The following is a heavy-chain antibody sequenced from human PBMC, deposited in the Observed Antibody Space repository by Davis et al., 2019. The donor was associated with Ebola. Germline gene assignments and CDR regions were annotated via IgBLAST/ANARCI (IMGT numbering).Heavy chain of an antibody. V-gene: IGHV5-51*01. CDR3: ARTGYSSVNYGMDV. D-gene: IGHD6-19*01. CDR2: T. J-gene: IGHJ6*02. Sequence: TRYSPSFQGQVTISADKSISTAYLQWSSLKASDTAMYYCARTGYSSVNYGMDVWGQGTTVTVSS.